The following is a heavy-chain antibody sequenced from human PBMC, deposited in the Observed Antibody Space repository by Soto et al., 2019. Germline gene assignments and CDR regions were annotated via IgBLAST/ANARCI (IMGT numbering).Heavy chain of an antibody. CDR3: ARAVGPFDY. Sequence: QVQLVESGGGVVQPGRSLRLSCAASGFAFSTYGMHWVRQAPGKGLDWVVVIWYDGSNKYYADSVKGRFTISRDNFKNTLYLQMNSLRVEDTAVYYCARAVGPFDYWGQGTLVTVSS. D-gene: IGHD1-26*01. CDR1: GFAFSTYG. V-gene: IGHV3-33*01. J-gene: IGHJ4*01. CDR2: IWYDGSNK.